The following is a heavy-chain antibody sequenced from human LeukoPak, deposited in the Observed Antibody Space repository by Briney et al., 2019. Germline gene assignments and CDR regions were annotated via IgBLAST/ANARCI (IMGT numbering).Heavy chain of an antibody. CDR2: ISYDGSDK. V-gene: IGHV3-30*04. CDR1: GFTFNSYA. CDR3: ARDHSSWTLTYFDY. J-gene: IGHJ4*02. D-gene: IGHD6-13*01. Sequence: GGSLRLSCAASGFTFNSYAMHWVRQAPGKGLEWVAVISYDGSDKHYADSVKGRFTISRDNSKSTLYLQMNSLRAEDTAVYYCARDHSSWTLTYFDYWGQGTLVTVSS.